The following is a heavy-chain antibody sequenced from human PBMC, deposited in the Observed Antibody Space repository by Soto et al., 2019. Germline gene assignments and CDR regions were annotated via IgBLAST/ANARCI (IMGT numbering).Heavy chain of an antibody. CDR3: ARDCSSTSCHDAFDI. V-gene: IGHV4-31*03. D-gene: IGHD2-2*01. CDR2: IYYSGST. Sequence: QVQLQESGPGLVKPSQTLSLTCTVSGGSISSGGYYWSWIRQHPGKGLEWIGYIYYSGSTYYNPSLKSRVTISVDTSKNQFSLKLSSVTAADTAVYYCARDCSSTSCHDAFDIWGQGTMVTVSS. CDR1: GGSISSGGYY. J-gene: IGHJ3*02.